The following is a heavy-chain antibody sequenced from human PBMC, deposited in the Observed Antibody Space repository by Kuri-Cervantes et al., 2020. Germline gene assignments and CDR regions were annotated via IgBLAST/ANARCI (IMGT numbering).Heavy chain of an antibody. CDR2: IIPIFGTA. Sequence: SVKVSCKASGGTFSSYAISWVRQAPGQGLEWMGGIIPIFGTANYAQKFQGRVTITADKSTSTAYMELSSLRSEDTAVYYCASSRLGYCSGGSCSLHYYYYMDVWGKGTKVTVSS. J-gene: IGHJ6*03. CDR3: ASSRLGYCSGGSCSLHYYYYMDV. CDR1: GGTFSSYA. D-gene: IGHD2-15*01. V-gene: IGHV1-69*06.